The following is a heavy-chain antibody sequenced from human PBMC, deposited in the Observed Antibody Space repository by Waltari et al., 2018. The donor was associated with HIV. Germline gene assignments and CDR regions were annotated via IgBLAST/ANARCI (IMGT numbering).Heavy chain of an antibody. Sequence: EVQLVQSGAEVKEPGESLKISCQGSGYNFNIFWIAWVRQMPGKGLEWMGIIFPGYSDTRYRPSFQGQVTISAAKSITTAYLQWTTLRASDTAMYYCASGAVRSTLFYFDFWAQGTLVTVSS. CDR3: ASGAVRSTLFYFDF. J-gene: IGHJ4*02. D-gene: IGHD2-15*01. CDR1: GYNFNIFW. V-gene: IGHV5-51*03. CDR2: IFPGYSDT.